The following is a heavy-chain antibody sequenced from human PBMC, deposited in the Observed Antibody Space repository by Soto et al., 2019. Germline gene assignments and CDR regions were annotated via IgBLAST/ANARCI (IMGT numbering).Heavy chain of an antibody. CDR2: IYPGDSDT. D-gene: IGHD6-13*01. V-gene: IGHV5-51*01. J-gene: IGHJ6*02. Sequence: PGESLNISCKGSGYSFTSYWIGWVRQMPGKGLESMGIIYPGDSDTRYSPSFQGQVTISADKSISTAYLQWSSLKASDTAMYYCARTAAAGKYYYGMDVWGQGTTVTVSS. CDR3: ARTAAAGKYYYGMDV. CDR1: GYSFTSYW.